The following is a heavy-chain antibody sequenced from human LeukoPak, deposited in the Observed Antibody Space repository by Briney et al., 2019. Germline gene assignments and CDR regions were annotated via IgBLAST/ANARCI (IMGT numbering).Heavy chain of an antibody. Sequence: PGGSLRLSRAVSGFTFTNAWMSWVRQAPGKGLEWVGRIKTKADGGTTDYGAPVKGRFTISRDDSKNTLYLQMNSLKTEDTAVYYCTTTYDYWGQGTLVTVSS. V-gene: IGHV3-15*01. CDR3: TTTYDY. J-gene: IGHJ4*02. CDR1: GFTFTNAW. CDR2: IKTKADGGTT.